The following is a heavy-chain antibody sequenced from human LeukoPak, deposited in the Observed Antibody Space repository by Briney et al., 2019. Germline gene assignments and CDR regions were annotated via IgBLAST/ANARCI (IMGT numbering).Heavy chain of an antibody. J-gene: IGHJ4*02. CDR2: INAGNGNT. CDR1: GYTVTSYA. D-gene: IGHD4-23*01. V-gene: IGHV1-3*01. Sequence: ASVKLSCKASGYTVTSYAMHLVRQSAGQRREGMGWINAGNGNTKYSHKWQGRGTVTRDTSASTAYLELSSLRSDDTDVYYCAREVDGGLDYWRQGPLLPLSS. CDR3: AREVDGGLDY.